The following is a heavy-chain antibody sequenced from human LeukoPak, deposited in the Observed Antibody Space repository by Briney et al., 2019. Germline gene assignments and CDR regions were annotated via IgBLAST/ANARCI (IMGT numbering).Heavy chain of an antibody. CDR2: ISILYGET. D-gene: IGHD2-15*01. CDR1: GYIFTTYG. Sequence: ASVKVSCKASGYIFTTYGISWVRQAPGQGLEWMGWISILYGETKYAQKFQGRPTMTTDTSTNTAYMELRSLRPDDTAIYYCARDFFHGHCSGLSCFLLDYWGQGSLVTVSS. V-gene: IGHV1-18*01. J-gene: IGHJ4*02. CDR3: ARDFFHGHCSGLSCFLLDY.